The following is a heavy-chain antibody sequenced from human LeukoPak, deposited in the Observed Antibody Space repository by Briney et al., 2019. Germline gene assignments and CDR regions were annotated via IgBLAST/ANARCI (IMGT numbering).Heavy chain of an antibody. J-gene: IGHJ4*02. CDR1: GFTFSTYE. D-gene: IGHD2-21*01. Sequence: GGSLRLSCAASGFTFSTYEMNWVRQAPGKGLEWISYISSNGKTIYYSDSVKGRFTISRDNAKNSLYLQVNSLRAEDTAVYYCAALWSFDYWGQGTLVSVSS. CDR3: AALWSFDY. V-gene: IGHV3-48*03. CDR2: ISSNGKTI.